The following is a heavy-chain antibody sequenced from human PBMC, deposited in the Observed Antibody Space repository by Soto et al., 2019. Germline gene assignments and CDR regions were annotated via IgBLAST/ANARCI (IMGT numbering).Heavy chain of an antibody. CDR2: FNHTSGGR. CDR1: GYTFTRSS. V-gene: IGHV1-2*02. Sequence: ASVKVSCKASGYTFTRSSMHWVRQVLGQGFEWMGWFNHTSGGRNYAQTFQGRVTMIRDTFSSTAYMELSRLRSDDTAVYYCAKDSDYRNYGMDVWGQGTTVTVSS. J-gene: IGHJ6*02. CDR3: AKDSDYRNYGMDV. D-gene: IGHD3-16*01.